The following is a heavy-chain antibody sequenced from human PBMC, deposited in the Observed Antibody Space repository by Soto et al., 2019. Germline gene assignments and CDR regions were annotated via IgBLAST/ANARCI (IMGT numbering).Heavy chain of an antibody. D-gene: IGHD6-13*01. J-gene: IGHJ5*02. CDR3: ARDSPYSSSWYDLNWFDP. V-gene: IGHV3-48*02. CDR1: GFTFSSYS. Sequence: EVQLVESGGGLVQPGGSLRLSCAASGFTFSSYSMNWVRQAPGKGLEWVSYISSSSSTIYYADSVKGRFTISRDNAKNSLYLQMNSLRDEDTAVYYCARDSPYSSSWYDLNWFDPWGQGTLATVSS. CDR2: ISSSSSTI.